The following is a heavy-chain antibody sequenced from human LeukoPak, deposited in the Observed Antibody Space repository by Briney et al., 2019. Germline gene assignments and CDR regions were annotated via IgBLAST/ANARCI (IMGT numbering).Heavy chain of an antibody. CDR3: ASYPLRLYGDYGVPDAFDI. J-gene: IGHJ3*02. D-gene: IGHD4-17*01. CDR1: GFTFSSYA. CDR2: ISGSGGST. V-gene: IGHV3-23*01. Sequence: PGGSLRLSCAASGFTFSSYAMSWVRQAPGKGLEWVSAISGSGGSTYYADSVKGRFTISRDNSKNTLYLQMNSLRAEDTAVYYCASYPLRLYGDYGVPDAFDIWGQGTMVTVSS.